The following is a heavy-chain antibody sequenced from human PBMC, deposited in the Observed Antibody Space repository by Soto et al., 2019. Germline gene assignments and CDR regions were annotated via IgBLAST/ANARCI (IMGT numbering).Heavy chain of an antibody. CDR2: IWYDGDNK. Sequence: PGRSLGLSCGASGFAFSDHGRHWVRQAPDRGLEWVGIIWYDGDNKFYGDSVKGRFTISRDNSKNTLYLQMTGLRTDDKAIYYCVRYAGVRGHLIDYLAAWGQRNLVTLCS. J-gene: IGHJ4*02. V-gene: IGHV3-33*01. CDR1: GFAFSDHG. CDR3: VRYAGVRGHLIDYLAA. D-gene: IGHD4-17*01.